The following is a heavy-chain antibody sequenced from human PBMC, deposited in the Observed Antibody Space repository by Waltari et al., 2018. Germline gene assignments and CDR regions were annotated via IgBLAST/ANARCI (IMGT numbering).Heavy chain of an antibody. CDR3: ARLGAGD. Sequence: QVQLVQSGAEVKKPGASVKVSCKASGYTFTSYAMHWVRQAPGQRLEWMGWINAGNSNTKYSQKFQGRVTITRDTSASTAYMELSSLRSEDTAVYYCARLGAGDWGQGTLVTVSS. V-gene: IGHV1-3*01. J-gene: IGHJ4*02. CDR2: INAGNSNT. CDR1: GYTFTSYA.